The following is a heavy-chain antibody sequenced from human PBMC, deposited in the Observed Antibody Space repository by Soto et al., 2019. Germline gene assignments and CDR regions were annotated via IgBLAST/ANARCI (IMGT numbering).Heavy chain of an antibody. CDR1: GFTFSNYN. CDR3: ARDFGYDDV. CDR2: IGGARSTAI. V-gene: IGHV3-48*02. D-gene: IGHD3-22*01. Sequence: GGSLRLSCAASGFTFSNYNVNWVRQAPGKGLEWVSHIGGARSTAIYYADSVKGRFTISRDNAENSLYLQMNSLRDEDTAVYYCARDFGYDDVWGQGTTVTVSS. J-gene: IGHJ6*02.